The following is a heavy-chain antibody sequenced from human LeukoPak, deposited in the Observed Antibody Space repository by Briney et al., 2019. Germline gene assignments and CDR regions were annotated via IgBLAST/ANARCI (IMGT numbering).Heavy chain of an antibody. D-gene: IGHD4-11*01. CDR2: IYHSGST. J-gene: IGHJ4*02. CDR3: ARVYTVTSDYFDY. Sequence: PSETLSLTCTASGYSISSGYYWGWIRQPPGKGLEWIGSIYHSGSTYYNPSLKSRVTISVDTSKNQFSLKLSSVTAADTAVYYCARVYTVTSDYFDYWGQGTLVTVSS. CDR1: GYSISSGYY. V-gene: IGHV4-38-2*02.